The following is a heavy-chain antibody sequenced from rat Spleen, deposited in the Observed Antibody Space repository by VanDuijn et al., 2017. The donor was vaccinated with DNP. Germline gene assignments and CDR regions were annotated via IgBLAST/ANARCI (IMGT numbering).Heavy chain of an antibody. Sequence: VQLQESGPGLVEPSQSLSLTCSVTGYSITSCCRWTWIRKFPGHKLEWMGYINSAGSIEYNPSLKSRISITRDTSKNQFFLQVNSVTTEDTATYYCARLHYGLDYWGQGVMVTVSS. D-gene: IGHD1-11*01. CDR2: INSAGSI. V-gene: IGHV3-3*01. CDR1: GYSITSCCR. CDR3: ARLHYGLDY. J-gene: IGHJ2*01.